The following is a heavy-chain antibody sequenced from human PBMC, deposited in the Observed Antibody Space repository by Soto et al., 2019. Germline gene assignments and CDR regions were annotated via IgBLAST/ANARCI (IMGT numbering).Heavy chain of an antibody. Sequence: QVQLVESGGGVVQPGRSLRLSCAASGFTFSSYGMHWVRQAPGKGLEWVAVIWYDGSNKYYADSVKGRFTISRDNSKNPLYLQMNSLRAEDTAVYYCARYQGLSWFDPWGQGTLVTVSS. CDR1: GFTFSSYG. V-gene: IGHV3-33*01. J-gene: IGHJ5*02. D-gene: IGHD3-16*01. CDR2: IWYDGSNK. CDR3: ARYQGLSWFDP.